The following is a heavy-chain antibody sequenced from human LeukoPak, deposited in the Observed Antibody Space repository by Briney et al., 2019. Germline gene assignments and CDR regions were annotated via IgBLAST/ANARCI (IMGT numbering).Heavy chain of an antibody. V-gene: IGHV3-11*01. CDR2: ISRGGNSI. Sequence: GGSLRLSCAASGFTFSSYAMSWLRQAPGKGLEWVSSISRGGNSIYYTDSVKGRFTISRDNAKNSLYLQMNSLRAEDTAIYYCARDQYLDYRGQGTLVTVSS. CDR1: GFTFSSYA. J-gene: IGHJ4*02. CDR3: ARDQYLDY.